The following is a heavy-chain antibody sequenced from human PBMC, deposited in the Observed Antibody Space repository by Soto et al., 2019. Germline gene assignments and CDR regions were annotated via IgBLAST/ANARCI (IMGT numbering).Heavy chain of an antibody. D-gene: IGHD3-3*01. Sequence: SETLSLTCTVSGGAISGYYWTWIRQSAGKGLEWIGRIYSSGGTKYNPSLQSRVTMSLDTSKNQFSLRLSSVTAADTAVYYCARGQRFSDSFDPWGQGTLVTV. V-gene: IGHV4-4*07. CDR2: IYSSGGT. J-gene: IGHJ5*02. CDR3: ARGQRFSDSFDP. CDR1: GGAISGYY.